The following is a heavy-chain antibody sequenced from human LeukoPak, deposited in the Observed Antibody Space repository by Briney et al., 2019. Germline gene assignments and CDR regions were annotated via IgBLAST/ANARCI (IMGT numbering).Heavy chain of an antibody. J-gene: IGHJ4*02. Sequence: KPGESLKISCEGSGYSFTTYWIGWVRQVPGKGLEWMGIIYPGDSDTRYSPSFQGQVTISADKSINTAYLQWNSLKASDTAMYYCARLLRNIAAAVYFFDYWGQGTLVTVSS. CDR3: ARLLRNIAAAVYFFDY. D-gene: IGHD6-13*01. CDR1: GYSFTTYW. CDR2: IYPGDSDT. V-gene: IGHV5-51*03.